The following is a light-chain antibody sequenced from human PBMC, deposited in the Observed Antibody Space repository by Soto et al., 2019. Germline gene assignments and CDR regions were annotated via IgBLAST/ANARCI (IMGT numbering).Light chain of an antibody. CDR3: AAWDDSLNGRL. CDR1: GSNIGSNT. V-gene: IGLV1-44*01. Sequence: QSVLTQPPSASGTPGQRVTSSCSGSGSNIGSNTVDWYQQLPGTSPKLLIYSNNQRPSGVPDRFSGSKSGTSVSLAISGLQSEDEADYYCAAWDDSLNGRLFGTGTKVTVL. J-gene: IGLJ1*01. CDR2: SNN.